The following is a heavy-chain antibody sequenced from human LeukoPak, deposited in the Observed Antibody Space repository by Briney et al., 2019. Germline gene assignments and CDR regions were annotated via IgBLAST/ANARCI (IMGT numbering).Heavy chain of an antibody. V-gene: IGHV3-43*02. CDR3: ARDRSSWARDAFDI. J-gene: IGHJ3*02. CDR1: GFTFDDYA. D-gene: IGHD6-13*01. Sequence: GGSLRLSCAASGFTFDDYAMHWVRHAPGKGLEWVSLISGDGGSTYYADSVKGRFTISRDNSKNTLYLQMNSLRAEDTAVYYCARDRSSWARDAFDIWGQGTMVTVSS. CDR2: ISGDGGST.